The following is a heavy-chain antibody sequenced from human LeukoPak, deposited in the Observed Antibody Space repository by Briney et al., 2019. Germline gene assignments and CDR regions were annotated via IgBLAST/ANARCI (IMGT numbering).Heavy chain of an antibody. J-gene: IGHJ4*02. CDR1: GGSISSYY. V-gene: IGHV4-59*12. CDR2: IYYSGGT. D-gene: IGHD6-19*01. Sequence: PSETLSLTCTVSGGSISSYYWSWIRQPPGKGLEWIGYIYYSGGTNYDPSLKSRVTMSVDTSKNQFSLKLSSVTAADTAVYYCARAVAGTYYWGLGTLVTVSS. CDR3: ARAVAGTYY.